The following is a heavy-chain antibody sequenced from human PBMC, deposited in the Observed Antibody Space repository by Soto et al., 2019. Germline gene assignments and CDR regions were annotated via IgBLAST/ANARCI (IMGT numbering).Heavy chain of an antibody. CDR1: GYTFTSYG. CDR2: ISAHNGNT. J-gene: IGHJ4*02. D-gene: IGHD1-26*01. CDR3: ARDDSGFSGSHYIDYFNY. Sequence: ASVKVSCKTSGYTFTSYGINWVRQAPGQGLEWMGWISAHNGNTNYAQKIQGRVTMTTETSTSTAYMGLRSLRSDDTAVYYCARDDSGFSGSHYIDYFNYWGQGALVTVSS. V-gene: IGHV1-18*01.